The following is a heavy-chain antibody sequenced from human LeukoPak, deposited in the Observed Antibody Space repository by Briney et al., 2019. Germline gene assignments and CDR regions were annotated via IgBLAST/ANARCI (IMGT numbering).Heavy chain of an antibody. CDR2: IYSGGST. Sequence: GGSLRLSCAAFGFTVSNNYMSWVRQAPGKGLEWVSVIYSGGSTYYADSVKGRFTISKDNSKNTVDLQMNSLRAEDTAVYYCARDPTTYSYDSSGYYFGAFDVWGQGTMVTVS. D-gene: IGHD3-22*01. CDR1: GFTVSNNY. CDR3: ARDPTTYSYDSSGYYFGAFDV. J-gene: IGHJ3*01. V-gene: IGHV3-66*01.